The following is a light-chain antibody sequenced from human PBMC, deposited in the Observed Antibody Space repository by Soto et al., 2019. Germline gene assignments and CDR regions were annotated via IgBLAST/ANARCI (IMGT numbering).Light chain of an antibody. V-gene: IGLV2-14*01. CDR2: DVN. Sequence: QSVLTQPASVSGSPGQSITISCTGTSSDVGGYNYVSWYQQHPGKAPKLMIYDVNTRPSGVSNRFSGSKSGNTASLTISGLQAEDEADYYCSSYTSSISFGGGTKGTVL. CDR3: SSYTSSIS. CDR1: SSDVGGYNY. J-gene: IGLJ2*01.